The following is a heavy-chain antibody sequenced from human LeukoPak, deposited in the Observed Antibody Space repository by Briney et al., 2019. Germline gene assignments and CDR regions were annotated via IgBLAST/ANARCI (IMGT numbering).Heavy chain of an antibody. CDR1: GFTFSSYS. CDR2: ISGSGDST. Sequence: GGSLRLSCVVSGFTFSSYSMSWVRQAPGKGLEWVSAISGSGDSTYYADSVKGRFTISRDNSKNTLYLQMNSLRVEDTAVYYCAKDRGIISDYWGQGTLVTVSS. D-gene: IGHD3-10*01. CDR3: AKDRGIISDY. J-gene: IGHJ4*02. V-gene: IGHV3-23*01.